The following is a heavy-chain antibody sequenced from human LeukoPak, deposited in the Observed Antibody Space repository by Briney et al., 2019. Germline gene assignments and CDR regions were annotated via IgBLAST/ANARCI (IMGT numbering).Heavy chain of an antibody. V-gene: IGHV1-2*02. J-gene: IGHJ4*02. CDR1: GYTFTGYY. D-gene: IGHD3-22*01. Sequence: ASVKVSCKASGYTFTGYYMHWVRQAPGQGLEWMGWINPNSGGTNYAQKFQGRVTMTRDTSISTAYMELSRLRSDDTAVYYCAREVQGIVVVIDYWGQGTLVTVSS. CDR2: INPNSGGT. CDR3: AREVQGIVVVIDY.